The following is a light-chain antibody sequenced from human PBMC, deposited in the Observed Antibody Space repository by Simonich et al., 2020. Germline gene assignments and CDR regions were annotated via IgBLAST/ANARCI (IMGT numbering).Light chain of an antibody. CDR2: DVS. J-gene: IGLJ3*02. V-gene: IGLV2-11*01. Sequence: QSALTQPRSVSGSPGQSVTISCTGTSSVVGGYNYVSWYQQHPGKAPKLMIYDVSKRPSGVPHRFSGSKSGNTASLTISGLQAEDEADYYCCSYAGGYTLVFGGGTKLTVL. CDR3: CSYAGGYTLV. CDR1: SSVVGGYNY.